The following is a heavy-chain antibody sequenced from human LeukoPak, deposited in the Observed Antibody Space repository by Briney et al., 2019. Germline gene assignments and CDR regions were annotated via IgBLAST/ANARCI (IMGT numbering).Heavy chain of an antibody. CDR2: IYSGGST. CDR3: AKDLTAQWLVPGRAFDI. D-gene: IGHD6-19*01. J-gene: IGHJ3*02. CDR1: GFTVSSNY. V-gene: IGHV3-66*01. Sequence: GGSLRLSCAASGFTVSSNYMSWVRQAPGKGLEWVSVIYSGGSTYYADSVKGRFTISRDNSKNTLYLQMNSLRAEDTAVYYCAKDLTAQWLVPGRAFDIWGQGTMVTVSS.